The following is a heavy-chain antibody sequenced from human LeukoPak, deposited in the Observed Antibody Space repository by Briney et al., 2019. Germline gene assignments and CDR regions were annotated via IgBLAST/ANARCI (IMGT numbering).Heavy chain of an antibody. CDR1: GGSFSGYY. Sequence: PSETLSLTCAVYGGSFSGYYWSWIRQPPGKGLEWIGEINHSGSTNYNPSLKSRVTISVDTSKNQFSLKLSSVTAADTAVYYCARGRSSYYYGSGSYLYWGQGTLVTVPS. D-gene: IGHD3-10*01. CDR2: INHSGST. V-gene: IGHV4-34*01. J-gene: IGHJ4*02. CDR3: ARGRSSYYYGSGSYLY.